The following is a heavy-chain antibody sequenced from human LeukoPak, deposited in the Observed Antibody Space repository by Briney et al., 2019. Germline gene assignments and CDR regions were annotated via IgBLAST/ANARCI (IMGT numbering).Heavy chain of an antibody. D-gene: IGHD4-17*01. CDR3: ARDSPPPLTVTTSPDY. J-gene: IGHJ4*02. CDR1: GFTVSSNY. V-gene: IGHV3-66*01. Sequence: PGGSLRLSCAASGFTVSSNYMSGVREAPEKAVEGVFVIYSAGTTYYADSVKCRFTISRDNSKNTLYLRMNSLRAEDTAVYYCARDSPPPLTVTTSPDYWGQGTLVTVSS. CDR2: IYSAGTT.